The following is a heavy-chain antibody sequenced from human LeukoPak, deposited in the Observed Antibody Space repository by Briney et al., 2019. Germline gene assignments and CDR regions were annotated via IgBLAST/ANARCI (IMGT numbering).Heavy chain of an antibody. J-gene: IGHJ4*02. CDR2: ISSSSTYT. D-gene: IGHD5-18*01. Sequence: GGPLRLSCAASGFTFSDYYMSWIRQVPGKGPEWVSYISSSSTYTNYADSVKGRFTISRDNAKNSLYLQMNSLRAEDTAVYYCARGRDTAMSLYYFDYWGQGTLATVSS. CDR1: GFTFSDYY. V-gene: IGHV3-11*05. CDR3: ARGRDTAMSLYYFDY.